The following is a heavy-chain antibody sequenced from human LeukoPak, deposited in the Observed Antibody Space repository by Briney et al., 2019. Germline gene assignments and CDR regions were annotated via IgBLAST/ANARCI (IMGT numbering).Heavy chain of an antibody. CDR3: ARLNPPSYYHYTAV. V-gene: IGHV4-39*06. Sequence: PSETLSLTCTVSGVPIRSNTYYWAWIRQSPGRGLESIVSYYYAGSDDHRPPLKTRVVIPEHTSKRQFALTLSSATAAHTALYSCARLNPPSYYHYTAVWGKGTTVTVSS. J-gene: IGHJ6*03. CDR2: YYYAGSD. CDR1: GVPIRSNTYY.